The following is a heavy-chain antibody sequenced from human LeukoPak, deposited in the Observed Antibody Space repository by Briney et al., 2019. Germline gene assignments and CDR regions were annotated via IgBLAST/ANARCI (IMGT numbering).Heavy chain of an antibody. J-gene: IGHJ4*02. CDR1: GGSISSYY. CDR2: IYHSGST. Sequence: PSETLSLTCTVSGGSISSYYWSWVRQPPGKGLEWIGEIYHSGSTNYNPSLKSRVTISVDKSKNQFSLKLSSVTAADTAVYYCARDHKYYYDSSGYYLEYWGQGTLVTVSS. D-gene: IGHD3-22*01. CDR3: ARDHKYYYDSSGYYLEY. V-gene: IGHV4-4*02.